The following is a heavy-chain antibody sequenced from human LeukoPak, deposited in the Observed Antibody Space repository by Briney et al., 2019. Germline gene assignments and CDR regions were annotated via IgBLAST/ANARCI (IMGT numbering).Heavy chain of an antibody. Sequence: ASVKVSCKASGYTFTSYDINWVRQATGQGLEWMGWMNPNSGNTGYAQKFQGRVTMTRNTSISTAYMELSSLRSEDTAVYYCGIWGHDKYSSSEGGPLDYWGQGTLVTVSS. CDR3: GIWGHDKYSSSEGGPLDY. CDR2: MNPNSGNT. J-gene: IGHJ4*02. CDR1: GYTFTSYD. V-gene: IGHV1-8*01. D-gene: IGHD6-13*01.